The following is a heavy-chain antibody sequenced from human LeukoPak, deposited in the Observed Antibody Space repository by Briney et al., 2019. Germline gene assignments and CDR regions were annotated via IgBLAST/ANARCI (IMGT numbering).Heavy chain of an antibody. CDR3: ARPGGICSSTSCSTRWFDP. Sequence: SETLSLTCAVYGGSFSGYYWSWIRQPPGKGLEWIGEINHSGSTNYNPSLKSRVTISVDTSKNQFSLKLSSVTAADTAVYYCARPGGICSSTSCSTRWFDPWGQGTLVTVSS. V-gene: IGHV4-34*01. J-gene: IGHJ5*02. CDR1: GGSFSGYY. CDR2: INHSGST. D-gene: IGHD2-2*01.